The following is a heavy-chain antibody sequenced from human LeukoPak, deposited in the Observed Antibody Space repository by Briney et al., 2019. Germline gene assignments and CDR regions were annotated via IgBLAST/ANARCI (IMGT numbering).Heavy chain of an antibody. J-gene: IGHJ4*02. Sequence: GGSLRLSCAASGFTFSSYAMSWVRQAPGKGLEWVAVISYDGSNKYYADSVKGRFTISRDNSKNTLYLQMNSLRAEDTAVYYCARVDSDYGANPIDYWGQGTLVTVSS. CDR2: ISYDGSNK. CDR3: ARVDSDYGANPIDY. V-gene: IGHV3-30-3*01. D-gene: IGHD4-17*01. CDR1: GFTFSSYA.